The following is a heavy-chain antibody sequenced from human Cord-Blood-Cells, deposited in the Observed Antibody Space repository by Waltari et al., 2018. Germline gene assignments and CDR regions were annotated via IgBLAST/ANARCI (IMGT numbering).Heavy chain of an antibody. CDR3: AREHCSSTSCYIDY. Sequence: EVQLVESGGGLVKPGGSLRLSCAASGFTFSSYRMNWVRQAPGKGLEWVSSISSSSSYIYYADSVKGRFTISRDNAKNSLYLQMNSLRAEDTAVYYCAREHCSSTSCYIDYWGQGTLVTVSS. D-gene: IGHD2-2*02. CDR2: ISSSSSYI. J-gene: IGHJ4*02. CDR1: GFTFSSYR. V-gene: IGHV3-21*01.